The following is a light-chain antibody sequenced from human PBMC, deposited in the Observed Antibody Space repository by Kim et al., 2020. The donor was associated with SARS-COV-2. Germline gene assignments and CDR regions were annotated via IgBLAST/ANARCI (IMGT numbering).Light chain of an antibody. CDR2: DAS. CDR1: RSVANQ. Sequence: PGERATLSCRASRSVANQLAWYQQKPGQAPRTLIYDASNRAIGIPDKFSGSGSGTDFTLTISRLEPEDSALYYCHQYNSAPPLTFGGGTKVDNK. V-gene: IGKV3-20*01. CDR3: HQYNSAPPLT. J-gene: IGKJ4*01.